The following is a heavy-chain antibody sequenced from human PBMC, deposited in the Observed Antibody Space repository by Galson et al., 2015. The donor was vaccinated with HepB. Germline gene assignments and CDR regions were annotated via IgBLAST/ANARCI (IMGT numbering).Heavy chain of an antibody. CDR1: GFTFSSYA. Sequence: SLRLSCAASGFTFSSYAMHWVRQAPGKGLEWVAVISYDGSNKYYADSVKGRFTISRDNSKNTLYLQMNSLRAEDTAVYYCAGGPEAIAVAGTRVREGPAIPELRAFDIWGQGTMVTVSS. CDR3: AGGPEAIAVAGTRVREGPAIPELRAFDI. J-gene: IGHJ3*02. CDR2: ISYDGSNK. D-gene: IGHD6-19*01. V-gene: IGHV3-30*04.